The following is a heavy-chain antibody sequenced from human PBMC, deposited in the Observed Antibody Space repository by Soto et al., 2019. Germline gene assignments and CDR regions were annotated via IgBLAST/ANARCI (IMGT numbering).Heavy chain of an antibody. J-gene: IGHJ4*02. CDR3: AKEPSSSFVLGTFHY. V-gene: IGHV3-23*01. Sequence: EVQLLESGGVLVQPGGSLRLSCAASGFTFKSYAMSWVRQPPGKGLEWVSGSSGSGGTTYHADSVKGRFTISRDNPKNTLYLQMNSLRVEDTAVYYCAKEPSSSFVLGTFHYWGQGALVTVSS. D-gene: IGHD6-19*01. CDR1: GFTFKSYA. CDR2: SSGSGGTT.